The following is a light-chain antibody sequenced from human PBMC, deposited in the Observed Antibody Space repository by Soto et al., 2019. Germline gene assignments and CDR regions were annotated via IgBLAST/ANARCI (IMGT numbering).Light chain of an antibody. Sequence: EVVLTHSPSTLSFSPGERSTLSCVASRVVKTFLVWYRQRPVQAPRLLIHDASHRAAGIPARFGGSGFGTDFTLNISSLEPEDAAVYYCQQRSNWPPITFGQGTRLEIK. J-gene: IGKJ5*01. V-gene: IGKV3-11*01. CDR2: DAS. CDR1: RVVKTF. CDR3: QQRSNWPPIT.